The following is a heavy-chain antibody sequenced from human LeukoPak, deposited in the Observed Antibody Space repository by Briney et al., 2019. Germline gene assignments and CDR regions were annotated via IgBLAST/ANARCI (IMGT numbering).Heavy chain of an antibody. CDR1: GYTFTGYY. CDR3: ARGSVAEYYFDY. Sequence: ASVTVSCKASGYTFTGYYMHWVRQAPGQGLEWMGWINPNSGGTNYAQKFQGRVTMTRDTSISTAYMELSRLRSDDTAVYYCARGSVAEYYFDYWGQGTLVTVSS. D-gene: IGHD6-19*01. J-gene: IGHJ4*02. CDR2: INPNSGGT. V-gene: IGHV1-2*02.